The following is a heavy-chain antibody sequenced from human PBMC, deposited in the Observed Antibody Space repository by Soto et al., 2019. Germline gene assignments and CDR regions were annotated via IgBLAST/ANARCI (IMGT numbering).Heavy chain of an antibody. Sequence: AASLKVSCKASGYTFTSYYMHWVRQAPGQGLEWMGIINPSGGSTSYAQEFQGRVTMTRDTSTSTVYMELSSLRSEDTAVYYCARNHLAAAAHFDYWGQGTLVTVSS. CDR2: INPSGGST. J-gene: IGHJ4*02. V-gene: IGHV1-46*01. CDR3: ARNHLAAAAHFDY. D-gene: IGHD6-13*01. CDR1: GYTFTSYY.